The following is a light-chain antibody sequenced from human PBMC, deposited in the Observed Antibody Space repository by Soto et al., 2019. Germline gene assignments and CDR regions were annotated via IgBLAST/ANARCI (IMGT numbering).Light chain of an antibody. CDR3: PHYNNRPLT. CDR2: GAS. CDR1: QSISNK. J-gene: IGKJ4*01. Sequence: EIVMTQSPATLSVSPGETPTLSCRASQSISNKLGQYQQKPAQAPRLLIYGASTRATGIPGRFSGSGSGTEITLTFSTVQSEGLAVYDCPHYNNRPLTFGRGTKVDIK. V-gene: IGKV3-15*01.